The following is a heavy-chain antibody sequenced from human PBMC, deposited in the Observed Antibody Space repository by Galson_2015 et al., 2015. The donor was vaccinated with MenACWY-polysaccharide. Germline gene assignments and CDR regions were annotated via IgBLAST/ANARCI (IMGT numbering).Heavy chain of an antibody. CDR2: LSATGGTP. J-gene: IGHJ6*03. Sequence: SLRLACAASAFAFNNYVMNWVRQPPGKGLQRVSSLSATGGTPNYADSVRGRFPITRDNSKNTLYLQMTSLGAEDTAVYYCAKGSYRANAVLSYYYYYMDVWGKGTTVTVSS. V-gene: IGHV3-23*01. D-gene: IGHD4/OR15-4a*01. CDR1: AFAFNNYV. CDR3: AKGSYRANAVLSYYYYYMDV.